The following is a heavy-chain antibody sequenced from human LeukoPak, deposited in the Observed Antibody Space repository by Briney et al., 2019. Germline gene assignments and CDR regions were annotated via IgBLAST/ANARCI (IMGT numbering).Heavy chain of an antibody. J-gene: IGHJ3*02. V-gene: IGHV3-33*06. CDR1: GFTFSSYG. CDR2: IWYDGSNK. CDR3: ANAGGSSVDAFDI. D-gene: IGHD6-6*01. Sequence: GGSLRLSCAASGFTFSSYGMHWVRQAPGKGLEWVAVIWYDGSNKYYADSVKGRFTISRDNSKNTLYLQMNSLRAEDTAVYYCANAGGSSVDAFDIWGQGTMVTVSS.